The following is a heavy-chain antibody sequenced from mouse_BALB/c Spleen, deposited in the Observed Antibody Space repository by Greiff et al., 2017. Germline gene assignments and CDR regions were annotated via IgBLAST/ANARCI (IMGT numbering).Heavy chain of an antibody. CDR3: ARDPVTTHAMDY. CDR1: GFTFSSFG. V-gene: IGHV5-17*02. Sequence: EVHLVESGGGLVQPGGSRKLSCAASGFTFSSFGMHWVRQAPEKGLEWVAYISSGSSTIYYADTVKGRFTISRDNPKNTLFLQMTSLRSEDTAMYYCARDPVTTHAMDYWGQGTSVTVSS. D-gene: IGHD1-1*01. J-gene: IGHJ4*01. CDR2: ISSGSSTI.